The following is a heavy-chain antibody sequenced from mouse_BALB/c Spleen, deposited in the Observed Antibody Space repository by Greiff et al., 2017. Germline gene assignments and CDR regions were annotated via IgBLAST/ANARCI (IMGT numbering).Heavy chain of an antibody. CDR1: GFTFSSFG. J-gene: IGHJ3*01. CDR3: ARAVWFAY. V-gene: IGHV5-17*02. Sequence: EVKVVESGGGLVQPGGSRKLSCAASGFTFSSFGMHWVRQAPEKGLEWVAYISSGSSTIYYADTVKGRFTISRDNPKNTLFLQMTSLRSEDTAMYYCARAVWFAYWGQGTLVTVSA. CDR2: ISSGSSTI.